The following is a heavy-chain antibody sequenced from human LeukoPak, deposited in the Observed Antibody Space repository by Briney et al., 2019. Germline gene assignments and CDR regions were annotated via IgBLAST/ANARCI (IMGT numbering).Heavy chain of an antibody. CDR1: GGSIISGDYY. D-gene: IGHD3-22*01. Sequence: SETLSLNCTVSGGSIISGDYYWSWIRQPPGHLLDRIGYIYYSGSTYYNPSLKSRVTISVDTSKSQFSLKLSSVTAADTAVYYCARDGGSDSSGYHYWGQGTLVTVSS. CDR2: IYYSGST. J-gene: IGHJ4*02. V-gene: IGHV4-30-4*08. CDR3: ARDGGSDSSGYHY.